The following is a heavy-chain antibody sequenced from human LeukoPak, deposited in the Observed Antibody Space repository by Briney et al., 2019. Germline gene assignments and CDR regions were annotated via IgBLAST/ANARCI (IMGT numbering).Heavy chain of an antibody. D-gene: IGHD2-15*01. CDR3: ARDQGGQFCSCGSCYLTDWWYFDY. CDR2: IIPSFGTT. CDR1: GGTFSSYY. J-gene: IGHJ4*02. Sequence: ASVKVSCKASGGTFSSYYISWVRQAPGQGLEWMGVIIPSFGTTNYAQKFQGRVTITTDKSTSTAYMELSSLRSEDTAVYYCARDQGGQFCSCGSCYLTDWWYFDYWGQGTLVTVSS. V-gene: IGHV1-69*05.